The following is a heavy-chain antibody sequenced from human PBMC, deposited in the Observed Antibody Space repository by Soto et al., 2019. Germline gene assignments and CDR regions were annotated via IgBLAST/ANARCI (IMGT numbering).Heavy chain of an antibody. CDR1: GFTFDDHA. CDR3: AKDIKWNLPAGYLDN. V-gene: IGHV3-9*01. CDR2: ISWNSGYI. D-gene: IGHD1-1*01. Sequence: PVGSLRLSCIASGFTFDDHAMHWVRQAPLKGLEWVSGISWNSGYIGYADSLKGRFTISRDNAKNSVHLQMNSLRAEDTAFYYCAKDIKWNLPAGYLDNWGQGTLVTVSS. J-gene: IGHJ4*02.